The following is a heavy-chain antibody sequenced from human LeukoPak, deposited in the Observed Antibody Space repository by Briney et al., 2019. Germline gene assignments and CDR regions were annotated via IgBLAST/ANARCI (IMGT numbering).Heavy chain of an antibody. D-gene: IGHD3-22*01. CDR3: ARDGYYYDSILSG. V-gene: IGHV3-72*01. Sequence: GGSLRLSCAASGFTFSDHYMDWVRQAPGKGLEWVGRTRNKANSYTTEYAASVTGRFTISRDDSKNSLYLQMNSLKTEDTAVYYCARDGYYYDSILSGWGQGTLVTVSS. CDR1: GFTFSDHY. CDR2: TRNKANSYTT. J-gene: IGHJ4*02.